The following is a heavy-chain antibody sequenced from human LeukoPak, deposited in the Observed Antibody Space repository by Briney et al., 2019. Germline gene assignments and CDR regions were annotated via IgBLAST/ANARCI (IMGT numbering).Heavy chain of an antibody. Sequence: GGSLRLSCAASGFTFTDAWMSWVRQAPGKGLEWVGRIKSNKDGGTTDFAAPVEGRFTISRDDSKGTLYLQMSSLKTEDIAVYYCATEYYGAYTYWGRGTLVTVSS. V-gene: IGHV3-15*01. D-gene: IGHD4-17*01. CDR2: IKSNKDGGTT. CDR1: GFTFTDAW. CDR3: ATEYYGAYTY. J-gene: IGHJ4*02.